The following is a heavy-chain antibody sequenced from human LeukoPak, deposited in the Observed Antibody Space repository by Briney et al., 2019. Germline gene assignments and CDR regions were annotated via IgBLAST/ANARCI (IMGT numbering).Heavy chain of an antibody. D-gene: IGHD2-15*01. CDR1: GGTFSSYA. J-gene: IGHJ3*02. CDR3: ARDGRCSGGSCYSEAFDI. Sequence: SVKVSCKASGGTFSSYAISWVRQAPGQGLEWMGGIIPIFGTANYAQKFQGRVTITADESTSTAYMELSSLRSEDTAVYYCARDGRCSGGSCYSEAFDIWGQGTMVTVSS. V-gene: IGHV1-69*13. CDR2: IIPIFGTA.